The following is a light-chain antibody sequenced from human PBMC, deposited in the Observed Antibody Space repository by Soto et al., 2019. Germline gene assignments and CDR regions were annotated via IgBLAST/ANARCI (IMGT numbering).Light chain of an antibody. V-gene: IGLV2-14*01. J-gene: IGLJ1*01. CDR3: YSYTSTITPYV. Sequence: QSALTQPASVSGSPGQSITISCSGTSSDVGAYNFVSWYQVHPGRAPKLIISEVTVRPSGVSHRFSGSKSGNSASLNISGFQAEDDAHYYCYSYTSTITPYVFGSGTKVTVL. CDR2: EVT. CDR1: SSDVGAYNF.